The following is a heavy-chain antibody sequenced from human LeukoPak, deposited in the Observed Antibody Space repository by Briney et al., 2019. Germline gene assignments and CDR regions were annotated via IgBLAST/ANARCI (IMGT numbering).Heavy chain of an antibody. Sequence: SETLSLTCTVSGGSISSYYWSWIRQPPGKGLEWIGYMYYSGSTNYNPSLKSRVTISVDTSKNQFSLKPSSVTAADTAVYYCARETPNYDFWSGGVLGCSFDIWGQGTMVTVSS. CDR2: MYYSGST. CDR1: GGSISSYY. CDR3: ARETPNYDFWSGGVLGCSFDI. D-gene: IGHD3-3*01. J-gene: IGHJ3*02. V-gene: IGHV4-59*01.